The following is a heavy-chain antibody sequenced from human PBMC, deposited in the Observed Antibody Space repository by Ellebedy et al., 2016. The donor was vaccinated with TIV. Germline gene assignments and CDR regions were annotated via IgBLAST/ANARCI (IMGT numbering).Heavy chain of an antibody. CDR2: ISTSSSYI. D-gene: IGHD4-17*01. Sequence: PGGSLRLSCAASGFTFSSYTLNWVRQAPGKGLERVSSISTSSSYIYYADSVKGRFTISRDNAKNSLFLQMTSLRAEGTSVYYCARKVPAPTTVPPNWYFDLWGRGTLVIVSS. J-gene: IGHJ2*01. CDR3: ARKVPAPTTVPPNWYFDL. V-gene: IGHV3-21*01. CDR1: GFTFSSYT.